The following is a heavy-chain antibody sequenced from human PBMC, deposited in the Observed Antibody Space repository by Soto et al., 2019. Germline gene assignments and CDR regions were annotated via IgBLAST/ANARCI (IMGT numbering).Heavy chain of an antibody. CDR2: IIPIFGTA. CDR1: GGTFSSYA. J-gene: IGHJ6*02. Sequence: GASVKVSCKASGGTFSSYAISWVRQAPGQGLEWMGGIIPIFGTANYAQKFQGRVTITADKSTSTAYMELSSLRSEDTAVYYCAREMSPSIFGVVIYGMDVWGQGTTLNVSS. V-gene: IGHV1-69*06. CDR3: AREMSPSIFGVVIYGMDV. D-gene: IGHD3-3*01.